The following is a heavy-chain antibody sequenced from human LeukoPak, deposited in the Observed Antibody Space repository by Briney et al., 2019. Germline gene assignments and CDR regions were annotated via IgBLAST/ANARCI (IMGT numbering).Heavy chain of an antibody. D-gene: IGHD2-8*01. CDR2: IWYDGSNK. CDR1: GFTFSSYG. CDR3: ARDKWRLDY. V-gene: IGHV3-33*01. Sequence: GRSLRLSCAASGFTFSSYGMHWVRQAPGKGLEWVAVIWYDGSNKYYADSVKGRFTISRDNSKNTLYLQMNSLRAEGTAVYYCARDKWRLDYWGQGTLVTVSS. J-gene: IGHJ4*02.